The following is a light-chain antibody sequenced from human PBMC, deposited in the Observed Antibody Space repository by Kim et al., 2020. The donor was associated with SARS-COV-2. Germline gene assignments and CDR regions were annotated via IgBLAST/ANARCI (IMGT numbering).Light chain of an antibody. V-gene: IGLV2-23*02. CDR1: SNDVGTYNL. CDR2: ELD. Sequence: QSALTQPASVSGSPGQSITISCTGTSNDVGTYNLVSWYQQRPGKAPKLMIYELDKRPSGVSNRFSASKSGNTASLTISGLQAEDEADYYCCSYASYTTPYVFGTGTKVTVL. J-gene: IGLJ1*01. CDR3: CSYASYTTPYV.